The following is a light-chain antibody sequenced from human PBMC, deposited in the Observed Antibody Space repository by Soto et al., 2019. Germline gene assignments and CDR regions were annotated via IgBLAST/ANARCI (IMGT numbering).Light chain of an antibody. Sequence: QSALTQPASVSGSPGQSITISCTGTSSDVGGSTYVSWYQQHPGRAPQLMIYEGSKRPSGVSNRFSGSKSGNTASLTISGLQAADEADYFCFSYAGSSTYVFGTGTKVTVL. V-gene: IGLV2-23*01. J-gene: IGLJ1*01. CDR3: FSYAGSSTYV. CDR2: EGS. CDR1: SSDVGGSTY.